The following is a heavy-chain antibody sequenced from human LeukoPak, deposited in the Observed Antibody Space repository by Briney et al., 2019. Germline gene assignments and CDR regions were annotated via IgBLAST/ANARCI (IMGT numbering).Heavy chain of an antibody. Sequence: SETLSLTCTVSGGSISSYYWSWIRQPPGKGLEWIGYIYYSGSTNYNPSLKSRVTISVDTSKNQFSLKLSSVTAADTAVYYCARGGDYYGSGSYYAFDPWGQGTLVTVSS. D-gene: IGHD3-10*01. J-gene: IGHJ5*02. CDR3: ARGGDYYGSGSYYAFDP. CDR2: IYYSGST. V-gene: IGHV4-59*01. CDR1: GGSISSYY.